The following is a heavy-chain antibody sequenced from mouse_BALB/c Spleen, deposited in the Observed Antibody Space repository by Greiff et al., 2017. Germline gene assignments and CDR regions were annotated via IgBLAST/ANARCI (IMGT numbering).Heavy chain of an antibody. CDR2: ISDGGSYT. D-gene: IGHD4-1*02. CDR3: ARANQLYFDY. V-gene: IGHV5-4*02. CDR1: GFTFSDYY. Sequence: EVKLEESGGGLVKPGGSLKLSCAASGFTFSDYYMYWVRQTPEKRLEWVATISDGGSYTYYPDSVKGRFTISRDNAKNNLYLQMSSLKSEDTAMYYCARANQLYFDYWGQGTTLTVSS. J-gene: IGHJ2*01.